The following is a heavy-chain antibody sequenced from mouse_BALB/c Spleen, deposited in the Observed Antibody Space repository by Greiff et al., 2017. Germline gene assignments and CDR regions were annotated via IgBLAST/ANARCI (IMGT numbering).Heavy chain of an antibody. D-gene: IGHD2-1*01. CDR3: ARGTGNFPMDY. V-gene: IGHV2-6-7*01. CDR2: IWGDGST. CDR1: GFSLTGYG. J-gene: IGHJ4*01. Sequence: VQLQESGPGLVAPSQSLSITCTVSGFSLTGYGVNWVRQPPGKGLEWLGMIWGDGSTDYNSALKSRLSISKDNSKSQVFLKMNSLQTDDTARYYCARGTGNFPMDYWGQGTSVTVSS.